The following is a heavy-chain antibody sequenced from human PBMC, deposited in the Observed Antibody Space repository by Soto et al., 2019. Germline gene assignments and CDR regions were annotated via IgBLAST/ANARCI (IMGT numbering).Heavy chain of an antibody. V-gene: IGHV1-18*01. Sequence: QVQLVQSGAEVKKPGASVKVSCKASGYTFTSYGISWVRQAPGQGLEWMGWINVYNGNKNYARRLQGRVTMPTDTSPRTAYMELRSLRSDDTAVYFRARISNERGGWFDPWGQGTLVTVSS. CDR3: ARISNERGGWFDP. J-gene: IGHJ5*02. D-gene: IGHD2-8*01. CDR2: INVYNGNK. CDR1: GYTFTSYG.